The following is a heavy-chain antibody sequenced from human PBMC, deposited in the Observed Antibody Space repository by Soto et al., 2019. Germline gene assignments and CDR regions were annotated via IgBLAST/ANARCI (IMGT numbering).Heavy chain of an antibody. Sequence: PGESLKISCKGSGYSFTSYWIGWVRQMPGKGLEWMGIIYPGDSDTRYSPSFQGQVTMSADKSTSTAYLQWSSLKASDTAMYYCASSLKSYYYGMDVWGQGTTVTVSS. CDR3: ASSLKSYYYGMDV. V-gene: IGHV5-51*01. CDR1: GYSFTSYW. J-gene: IGHJ6*02. CDR2: IYPGDSDT.